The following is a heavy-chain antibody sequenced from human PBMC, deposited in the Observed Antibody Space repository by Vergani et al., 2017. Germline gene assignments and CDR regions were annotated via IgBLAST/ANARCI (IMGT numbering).Heavy chain of an antibody. D-gene: IGHD3-3*01. CDR3: AKKPYDFWSGYPPFFDY. CDR2: ISGSGGST. J-gene: IGHJ4*02. Sequence: EVQLLESGGGLVQPGGSLRLSCAASGFTFSSYAMSWVRQAPGKGLEWVSAISGSGGSTYYADSVKGRFTISRDNSKNTLYLQMNSLRAEDTAVYYCAKKPYDFWSGYPPFFDYWGQGTLVTVSS. CDR1: GFTFSSYA. V-gene: IGHV3-23*01.